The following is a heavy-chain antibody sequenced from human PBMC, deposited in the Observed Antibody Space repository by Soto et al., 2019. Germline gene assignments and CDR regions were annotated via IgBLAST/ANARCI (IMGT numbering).Heavy chain of an antibody. CDR1: GYTFTSFG. V-gene: IGHV1-18*01. CDR3: AKEGRWYACDH. Sequence: QVQLVQSGAEVKKPGASVRVSCWASGYTFTSFGISWVRQAPGQGFEYMGWISAYNGDSNYAQKFEGRFTMNTDTSTSKAYMVLTSLRSDGAAMYYCAKEGRWYACDHWGLGTLVTVSS. CDR2: ISAYNGDS. J-gene: IGHJ4*02. D-gene: IGHD2-2*01.